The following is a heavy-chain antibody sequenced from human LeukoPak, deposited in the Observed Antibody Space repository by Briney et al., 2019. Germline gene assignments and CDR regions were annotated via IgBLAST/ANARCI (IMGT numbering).Heavy chain of an antibody. J-gene: IGHJ6*03. CDR3: ARAYSKYYSYYMDV. CDR1: GYTFTSYG. CDR2: ISAYNGNT. V-gene: IGHV1-18*01. D-gene: IGHD4-11*01. Sequence: ASVKVSCKASGYTFTSYGISWARQAPGQGREWMGWISAYNGNTNYAQKLQGRGTMTTDTSTRTAYMDLRRLRPDDTAPYYCARAYSKYYSYYMDVWGKGTTVTVSS.